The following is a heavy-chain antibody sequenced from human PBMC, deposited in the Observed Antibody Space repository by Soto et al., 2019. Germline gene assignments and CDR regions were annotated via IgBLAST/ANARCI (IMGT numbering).Heavy chain of an antibody. CDR1: GYSFTSYW. J-gene: IGHJ6*02. Sequence: HGESLKISCKGSGYSFTSYWISWVRQMPGKGLEWMGRIDPSDSYTNYSPSFQGHVTISADKSISTAYLQWSSLKASDTAMYYCARQGGEYCSGGSCHQRGYYYYGMDVWGQGTTVTVSS. V-gene: IGHV5-10-1*01. D-gene: IGHD2-15*01. CDR3: ARQGGEYCSGGSCHQRGYYYYGMDV. CDR2: IDPSDSYT.